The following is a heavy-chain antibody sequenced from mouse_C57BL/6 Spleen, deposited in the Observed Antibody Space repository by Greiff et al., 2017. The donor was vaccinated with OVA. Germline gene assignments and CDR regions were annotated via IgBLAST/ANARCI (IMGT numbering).Heavy chain of an antibody. CDR2: IDPSDSYT. D-gene: IGHD1-1*01. J-gene: IGHJ4*01. CDR1: GYTFTSYW. Sequence: QVQLQQPGAELVMPGASVKLSCKASGYTFTSYWMHWVKQRPGQGLEWIGEIDPSDSYTNYNQKFKGKSTLTVDKSSSTAYMQLSSLTSEDSAVYYCAVTTVVGNYAMDYWGQGTSVTVSS. V-gene: IGHV1-69*01. CDR3: AVTTVVGNYAMDY.